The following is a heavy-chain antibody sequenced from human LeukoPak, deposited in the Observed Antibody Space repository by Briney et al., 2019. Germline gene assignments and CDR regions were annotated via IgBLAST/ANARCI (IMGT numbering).Heavy chain of an antibody. CDR3: ARDTRLYGDYYYGMDV. CDR1: GCTFSSYS. CDR2: ISSSSSYI. J-gene: IGHJ6*02. V-gene: IGHV3-21*01. Sequence: GGSLRLSCAASGCTFSSYSMKWVRQAPGKGLEWVSSISSSSSYIYYADSVKGRFTISRDNAKNSLYLQMNSLRAEDTAVYYCARDTRLYGDYYYGMDVWGQGTTVTVSS. D-gene: IGHD4-17*01.